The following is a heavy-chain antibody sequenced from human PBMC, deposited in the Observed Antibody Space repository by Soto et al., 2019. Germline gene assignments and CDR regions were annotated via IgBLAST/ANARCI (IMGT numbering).Heavy chain of an antibody. CDR1: GFTFSTYA. Sequence: EVQLLESGGGLVQVGGSLTLSCAASGFTFSTYAMNWVRQAPGKGLEWVSCISASGGYTYYADAVKGRFTISRDDSENTLYLQMNSLRAEDTALYYFAKRLYNTGFDYGGQGTLVTVSS. CDR2: ISASGGYT. CDR3: AKRLYNTGFDY. J-gene: IGHJ4*02. D-gene: IGHD1-20*01. V-gene: IGHV3-23*01.